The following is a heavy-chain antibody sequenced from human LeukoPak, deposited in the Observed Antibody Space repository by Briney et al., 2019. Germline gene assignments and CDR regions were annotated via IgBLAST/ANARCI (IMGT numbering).Heavy chain of an antibody. Sequence: GASVKVSCKASGYTFTSYDINWVRQATGQGLGWMGWMNPNSGNTGYAQKFQGRVTMTRNTSISTAYMELSSLRSEDTAVYYCARVRDRLELPLDFDYWGQGTLVTVSS. CDR2: MNPNSGNT. J-gene: IGHJ4*02. V-gene: IGHV1-8*01. CDR3: ARVRDRLELPLDFDY. CDR1: GYTFTSYD. D-gene: IGHD1-7*01.